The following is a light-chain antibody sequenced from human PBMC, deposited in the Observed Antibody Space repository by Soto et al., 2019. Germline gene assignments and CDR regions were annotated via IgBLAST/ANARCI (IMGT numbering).Light chain of an antibody. Sequence: QLVLTQPPSASGTPGQTVTISCSGRSSNIGSNYVYWYQQLPGTAPRLVLYRADQRPSGVPDRFSGSKSGTSASLAISGLRSEDEADYFCAAWDDTLSGLVFGGGTKVTVL. V-gene: IGLV1-47*01. CDR2: RAD. CDR1: SSNIGSNY. CDR3: AAWDDTLSGLV. J-gene: IGLJ2*01.